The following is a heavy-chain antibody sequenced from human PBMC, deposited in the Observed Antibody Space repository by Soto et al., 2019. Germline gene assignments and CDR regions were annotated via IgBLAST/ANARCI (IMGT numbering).Heavy chain of an antibody. J-gene: IGHJ2*01. V-gene: IGHV3-66*01. CDR3: ARGGSSGTYYAHWNFDL. CDR2: IYGGGRT. Sequence: EVQLVESGGGLVQPGGSLRLSCAASGFTVSNTYMSWVRQAPGKGLEWVSIIYGGGRTYHADSVKGRFSSSRDNSNNTLYLQMNSLRAEDTAVYYCARGGSSGTYYAHWNFDLWAVAPWSLSPQ. CDR1: GFTVSNTY. D-gene: IGHD3-10*01.